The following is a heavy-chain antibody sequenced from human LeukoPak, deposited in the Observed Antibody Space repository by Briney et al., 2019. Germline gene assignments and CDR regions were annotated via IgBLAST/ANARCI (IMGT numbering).Heavy chain of an antibody. Sequence: ASVKVSCKASGYTFTSYSMNWVRQAPGQGPEWMGIINPSDASTTYAQKFQGRVTMTRDMSTSTVYMELSSLRSEDTAVYYCARLARYSWSPISPLYYYYYMDVWGKGTTVTVSS. J-gene: IGHJ6*03. CDR2: INPSDAST. V-gene: IGHV1-46*01. CDR3: ARLARYSWSPISPLYYYYYMDV. CDR1: GYTFTSYS. D-gene: IGHD1-26*01.